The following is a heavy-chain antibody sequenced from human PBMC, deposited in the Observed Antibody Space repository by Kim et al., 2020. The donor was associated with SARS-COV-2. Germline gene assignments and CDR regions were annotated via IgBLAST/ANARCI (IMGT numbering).Heavy chain of an antibody. CDR3: AKSHPGWGNDAFDI. CDR2: IMGGGAKT. V-gene: IGHV3-23*01. D-gene: IGHD3-10*01. Sequence: GGSLRLSCAASGFTFDSYAMSWVRQAPGKGLEWVSSIMGGGAKTNYAGSVKGRFTISRDNPKTTLFLQLNSLRAEDPALNYCAKSHPGWGNDAFDIWGLG. J-gene: IGHJ3*02. CDR1: GFTFDSYA.